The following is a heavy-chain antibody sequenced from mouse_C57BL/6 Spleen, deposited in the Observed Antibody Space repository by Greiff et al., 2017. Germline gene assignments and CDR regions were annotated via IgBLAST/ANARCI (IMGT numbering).Heavy chain of an antibody. V-gene: IGHV3-6*01. CDR3: ARGWLLENY. CDR1: GYSITSGYY. J-gene: IGHJ2*01. Sequence: EVKLQESGPGLVKPSQSLSLTCSVTGYSITSGYYWNWIRQFPGNKLEWMGYISYDGSNNYNPSLKNRISITRDTSKNQFFLKLNSVTTEDTATYYCARGWLLENYWGQGTTLTVSS. D-gene: IGHD2-3*01. CDR2: ISYDGSN.